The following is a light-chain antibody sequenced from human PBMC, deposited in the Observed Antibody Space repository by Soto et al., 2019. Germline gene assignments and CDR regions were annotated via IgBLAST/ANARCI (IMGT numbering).Light chain of an antibody. Sequence: PGERATLFCRASQSVSSSYLAWYQQKPGQAPRLLIYGASSRATGIPDRFSGSGSGTDFTLTITRLEPEDFAVYYWQQHGRSPPSWTFGQGTKVEIK. V-gene: IGKV3-20*01. CDR1: QSVSSSY. CDR2: GAS. CDR3: QQHGRSPPSWT. J-gene: IGKJ1*01.